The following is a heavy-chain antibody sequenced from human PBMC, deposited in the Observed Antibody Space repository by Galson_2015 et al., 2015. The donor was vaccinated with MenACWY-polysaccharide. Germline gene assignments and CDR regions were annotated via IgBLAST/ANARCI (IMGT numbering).Heavy chain of an antibody. V-gene: IGHV3-30*18. D-gene: IGHD6-19*01. CDR1: GFTFSSYG. Sequence: SLRLSCAASGFTFSSYGMHWVRQAPGKGLEWVAVISYDGSNKYYADSVKGRFTISRDNSKNTLYLQMNSLRAEDTAVYYCAKSTLGYSSGWYSFDYWGQGTLVTVSS. CDR3: AKSTLGYSSGWYSFDY. J-gene: IGHJ4*02. CDR2: ISYDGSNK.